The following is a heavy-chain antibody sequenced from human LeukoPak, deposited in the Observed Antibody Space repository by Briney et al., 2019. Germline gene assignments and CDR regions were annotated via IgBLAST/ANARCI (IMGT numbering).Heavy chain of an antibody. CDR1: GGSISSYY. V-gene: IGHV4-4*07. Sequence: PSETLSLTCTVSGGSISSYYWSWIRQPAGEGRDWLVRIYPSGSPNCYPSLKSRVTMSVDTSQNQFSLKLSSVTAADTAVYYCARGGYYYGSGSSYNWFDPWGQGTLVTVSS. D-gene: IGHD3-10*01. CDR3: ARGGYYYGSGSSYNWFDP. CDR2: IYPSGSP. J-gene: IGHJ5*02.